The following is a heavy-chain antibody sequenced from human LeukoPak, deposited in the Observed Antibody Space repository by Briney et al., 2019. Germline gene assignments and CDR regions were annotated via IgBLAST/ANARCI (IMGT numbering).Heavy chain of an antibody. V-gene: IGHV3-74*01. CDR3: AKATGYIVGANYFDY. CDR1: GFTFSSYW. Sequence: GSLRLSCAASGFTFSSYWMHWVRQAPGKGLVWVSRINGDGSSTSYADSVKGRFTISRDNAKNTLYLQMNSLRAEDMALYYCAKATGYIVGANYFDYWGQGTLVTVSS. D-gene: IGHD1-26*01. J-gene: IGHJ4*02. CDR2: INGDGSST.